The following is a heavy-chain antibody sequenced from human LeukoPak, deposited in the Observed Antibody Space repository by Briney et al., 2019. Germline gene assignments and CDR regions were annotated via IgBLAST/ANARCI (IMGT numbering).Heavy chain of an antibody. Sequence: SSVKVSCKASGGTFSSYAISWVRQAPGQGLEWMGGIIPIFGTANYAQKFQGRVTITTDESTSTAYMELSSLRSEDTAVYYCATKNRYDYGDHGGFDYWGQGTLVTVSS. CDR2: IIPIFGTA. J-gene: IGHJ4*02. CDR3: ATKNRYDYGDHGGFDY. V-gene: IGHV1-69*05. D-gene: IGHD4-17*01. CDR1: GGTFSSYA.